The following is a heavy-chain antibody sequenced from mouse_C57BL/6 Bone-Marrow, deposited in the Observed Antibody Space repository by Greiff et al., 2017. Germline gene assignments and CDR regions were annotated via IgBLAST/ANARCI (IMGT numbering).Heavy chain of an antibody. CDR3: AREGVYYSAWFAY. J-gene: IGHJ3*01. Sequence: VQVVESGAELARPGASVKLSCKASGYTFTSYGISWVKQRTGQGLEWIGEIYPRSGNTYYNEKFKGKATLTADKSSSTAYMELRSLTSEDSAVYFCAREGVYYSAWFAYWGQGTLVTVSA. D-gene: IGHD2-1*01. V-gene: IGHV1-81*01. CDR2: IYPRSGNT. CDR1: GYTFTSYG.